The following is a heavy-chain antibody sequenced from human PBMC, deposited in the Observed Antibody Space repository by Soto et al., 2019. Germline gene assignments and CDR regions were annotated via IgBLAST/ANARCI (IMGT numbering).Heavy chain of an antibody. CDR2: IYNSAST. CDR3: ARGRFDYIWGSPAPYLDY. V-gene: IGHV4-59*01. CDR1: GDSISTYY. D-gene: IGHD3-16*01. Sequence: SETLSLTCTVSGDSISTYYWTWIRQPPGKGLEWIGYIYNSASTKYNPSLKSRVTISVDTSKNQFSLKLSSVTAADTAVFYCARGRFDYIWGSPAPYLDYWGQGALVTVSS. J-gene: IGHJ4*02.